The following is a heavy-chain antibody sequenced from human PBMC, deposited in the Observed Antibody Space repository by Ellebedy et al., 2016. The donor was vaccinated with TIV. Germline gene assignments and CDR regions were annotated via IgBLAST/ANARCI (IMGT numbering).Heavy chain of an antibody. V-gene: IGHV4-38-2*02. Sequence: SETLSLTCTVSGYSISSGYYWGWIRQPPGKGLEWIGSTYHSGSTYYNPSLESRVDLSVDTSKNQFSLKLSSVTAADTAVYYCARHSGSSSWYVYYFDYWGQGTLVTVSS. J-gene: IGHJ4*02. CDR2: TYHSGST. D-gene: IGHD6-13*01. CDR3: ARHSGSSSWYVYYFDY. CDR1: GYSISSGYY.